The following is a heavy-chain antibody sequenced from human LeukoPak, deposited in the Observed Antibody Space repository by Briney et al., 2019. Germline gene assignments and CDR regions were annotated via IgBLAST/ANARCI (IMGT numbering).Heavy chain of an antibody. CDR2: INYSGTT. J-gene: IGHJ4*02. Sequence: PSETLSLTCTVSGGAIISDNFYWGWVRQPPGKGLEWVGSINYSGTTYYNPSLRSRPSISVDTSRTQFFLRLNSVTAADTAVYYCGRLFDSWGQGILVTVSS. CDR3: GRLFDS. CDR1: GGAIISDNFY. V-gene: IGHV4-39*01.